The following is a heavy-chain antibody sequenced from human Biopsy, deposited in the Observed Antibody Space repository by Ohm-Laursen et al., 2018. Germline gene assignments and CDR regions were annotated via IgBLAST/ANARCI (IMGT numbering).Heavy chain of an antibody. Sequence: SDTLSLTWTVSGGSISGYHWSWIRKSPGKGLEWLAYIFYTGGITSNPSLNGRATLSLDTSKNQFSLRLIYVTAADTAVYYCARMPHFDYWGQGILVTVSS. J-gene: IGHJ4*02. D-gene: IGHD2-2*01. CDR1: GGSISGYH. V-gene: IGHV4-59*07. CDR3: ARMPHFDY. CDR2: IFYTGGI.